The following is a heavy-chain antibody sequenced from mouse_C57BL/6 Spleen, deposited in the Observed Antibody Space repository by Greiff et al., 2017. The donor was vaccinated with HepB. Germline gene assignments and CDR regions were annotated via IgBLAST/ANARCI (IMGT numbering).Heavy chain of an antibody. CDR1: GYTFTDYN. CDR2: INPNNGGT. Sequence: VQLQQSGPELVKPGASVKMSCKASGYTFTDYNMHWVKQSHGKSLEWIGYINPNNGGTSYNQKFKGKATLTVNKSSSTAYMELRSLTSEDSAVYYCARDGSEGWYFDVWGTGTTVTVSS. D-gene: IGHD1-1*01. V-gene: IGHV1-22*01. J-gene: IGHJ1*03. CDR3: ARDGSEGWYFDV.